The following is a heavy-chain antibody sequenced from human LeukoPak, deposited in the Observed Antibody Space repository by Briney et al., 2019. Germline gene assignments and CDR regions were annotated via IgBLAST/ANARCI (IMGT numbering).Heavy chain of an antibody. D-gene: IGHD3-3*01. J-gene: IGHJ4*02. V-gene: IGHV4-30-4*08. CDR2: IYYSGST. CDR3: AISIFGVVSFDY. CDR1: GGSISSGDYY. Sequence: SETLSPTCTVSGGSISSGDYYWSWIRQPPGKGLEWIGYIYYSGSTYYNPSLKSRVTISVDTSKNQFSLKLSSVTAADTAVYYCAISIFGVVSFDYWGQGTLVTVSS.